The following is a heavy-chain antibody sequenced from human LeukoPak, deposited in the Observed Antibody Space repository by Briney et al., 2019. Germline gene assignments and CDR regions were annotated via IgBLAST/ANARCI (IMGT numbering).Heavy chain of an antibody. J-gene: IGHJ2*01. CDR2: INHSGST. V-gene: IGHV4-34*01. CDR3: ARHSTTMVRIRYCDL. D-gene: IGHD4/OR15-4a*01. CDR1: GGSFSGYY. Sequence: SQTLSLTCAVYGGSFSGYYWRWNRQPPGQGLEWIGEINHSGSTNYNPSFKSRVTISVDTSKNQFSLKLSSVTAADTAVYYCARHSTTMVRIRYCDLWGRGTLVTVSS.